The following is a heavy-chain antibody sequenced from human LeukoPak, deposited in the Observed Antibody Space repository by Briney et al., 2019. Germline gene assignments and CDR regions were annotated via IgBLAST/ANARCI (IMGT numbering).Heavy chain of an antibody. CDR1: GYNFTSYW. D-gene: IGHD6-19*01. V-gene: IGHV5-51*01. CDR3: ARQGSSSGWYGGRAGYFDY. Sequence: GESLKISCKGSGYNFTSYWIGWVRQMPGKGLEWMGMIYPGDSDTRYSPSFQGQVTISADKSISTAYLQWSSLKASDTAMYYCARQGSSSGWYGGRAGYFDYWGQGILVTVSS. CDR2: IYPGDSDT. J-gene: IGHJ4*02.